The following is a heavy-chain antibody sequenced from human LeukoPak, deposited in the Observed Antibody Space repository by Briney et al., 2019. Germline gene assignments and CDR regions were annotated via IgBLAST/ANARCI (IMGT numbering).Heavy chain of an antibody. CDR2: ISYDGSNQ. CDR1: GFTFSSYA. Sequence: GGSLRLSCAASGFTFSSYAMHWVRQAPGKGLQWVAVISYDGSNQYYVDPVKGRFTISRDNSKNTLYLQMNSLRAEDTAVYYCAKEYPPEGTTCCYYIDYWGQGTQVTVSS. V-gene: IGHV3-30*18. D-gene: IGHD2-2*01. J-gene: IGHJ4*02. CDR3: AKEYPPEGTTCCYYIDY.